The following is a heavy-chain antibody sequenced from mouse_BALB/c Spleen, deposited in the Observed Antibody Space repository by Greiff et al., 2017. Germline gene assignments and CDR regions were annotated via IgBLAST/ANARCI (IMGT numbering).Heavy chain of an antibody. CDR1: GFTFSSYG. V-gene: IGHV5-6*01. D-gene: IGHD4-1*02. CDR2: ISSGGSYT. J-gene: IGHJ2*01. Sequence: EVHLVESGGDLVKPGGSLKLSCAASGFTFSSYGMSWVRQTPDKRLEWVATISSGGSYTYYPDSVKGRFTISRDNAKNTLYLQMSSLKSEDTAMYYCATTGSYFDYWGQGTTLTVSS. CDR3: ATTGSYFDY.